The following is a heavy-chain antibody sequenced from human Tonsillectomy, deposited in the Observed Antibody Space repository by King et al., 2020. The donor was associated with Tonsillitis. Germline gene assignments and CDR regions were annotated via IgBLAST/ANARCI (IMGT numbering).Heavy chain of an antibody. CDR1: GGSINSRDW. CDR2: VYHSGLT. D-gene: IGHD5-24*01. J-gene: IGHJ3*01. V-gene: IGHV4-4*02. CDR3: ARDRDGYNYGGGAFDV. Sequence: QLQESGPGLVKPSGTLSLTCAVSGGSINSRDWWSWVRQPPGKGLEWIGEVYHSGLTHYNPSLKSRVTISLDNSKNHFSLNLSSVTAADTAVYYCARDRDGYNYGGGAFDVWGQGTMVSVSS.